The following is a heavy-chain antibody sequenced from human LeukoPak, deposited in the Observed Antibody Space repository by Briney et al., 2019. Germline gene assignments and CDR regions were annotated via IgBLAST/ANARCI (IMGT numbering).Heavy chain of an antibody. V-gene: IGHV3-21*01. CDR1: GFTFSSYS. D-gene: IGHD3-10*01. Sequence: PGGSLRLSCAASGFTFSSYSMNWVRQAPGKGLEWVSSISSSSSYIYYADSVKGRFTISRDNAKNSLYLQMNSLRAEDTAVYYCARDRPADQITMVRGVIMRDFDYWGQGTLVTVSS. CDR3: ARDRPADQITMVRGVIMRDFDY. J-gene: IGHJ4*02. CDR2: ISSSSSYI.